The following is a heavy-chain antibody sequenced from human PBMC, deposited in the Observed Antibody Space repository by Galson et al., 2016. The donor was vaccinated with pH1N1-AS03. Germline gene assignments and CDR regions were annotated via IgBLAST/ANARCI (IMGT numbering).Heavy chain of an antibody. CDR1: GYTFTSYY. J-gene: IGHJ6*02. CDR3: ARGRGYDISTGYPVYLHYYVMDF. Sequence: SVKVSCKASGYTFTSYYMHWVRQAPGQGLEWMGVINPSGGSTTYTQRFQGRVTLTRDTSTSTVYMDLSSLRSEDTAVYFCARGRGYDISTGYPVYLHYYVMDFWGQGTTVTVSS. CDR2: INPSGGST. V-gene: IGHV1-46*01. D-gene: IGHD3-9*01.